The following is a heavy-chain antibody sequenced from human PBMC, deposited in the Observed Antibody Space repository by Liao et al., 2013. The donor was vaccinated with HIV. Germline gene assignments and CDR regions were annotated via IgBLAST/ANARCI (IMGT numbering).Heavy chain of an antibody. J-gene: IGHJ3*02. D-gene: IGHD3-16*01. CDR2: VTRGGKT. CDR3: ARDFLRGFDI. V-gene: IGHV4-34*02. CDR1: GGSFDDFH. Sequence: QVRLQQSNTGLVMPSQTLSLTCSIYGGSFDDFHWGWIRQSPGKGLEWIGEVTRGGKTFYNPGLRSRVTISSDTSTTQFSLRLTSVTAADTAVYYCARDFLRGFDIWGQGTMVTVSS.